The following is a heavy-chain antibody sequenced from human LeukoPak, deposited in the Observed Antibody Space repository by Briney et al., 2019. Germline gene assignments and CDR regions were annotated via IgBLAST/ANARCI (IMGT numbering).Heavy chain of an antibody. D-gene: IGHD2-2*01. CDR3: ARCLVVPRYYYYYMDV. V-gene: IGHV4-34*01. CDR2: INHSGST. CDR1: GGSFSDYY. Sequence: PSETLSLTCAVYGGSFSDYYWSWIRQPPGKGLEWIGEINHSGSTNYNPSLKSRVTISVDTSKNQFSLKLSSVTAADTAVYYCARCLVVPRYYYYYMDVWGKGTTVTVSS. J-gene: IGHJ6*03.